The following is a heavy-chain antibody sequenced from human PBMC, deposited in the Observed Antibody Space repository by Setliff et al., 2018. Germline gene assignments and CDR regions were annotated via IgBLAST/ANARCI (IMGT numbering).Heavy chain of an antibody. V-gene: IGHV1-18*01. CDR3: AISTLSICSGGTCPNVFDV. CDR1: GYILNSYG. J-gene: IGHJ3*01. CDR2: ISSYNDIT. Sequence: ASVKVSCKASGYILNSYGISWVRQAPGQGLEWMGWISSYNDITNYAQRFQGRVTLTTDTSTSTAYMELRSLGSDDTAVYYCAISTLSICSGGTCPNVFDVWGQGTMVTVSS. D-gene: IGHD2-15*01.